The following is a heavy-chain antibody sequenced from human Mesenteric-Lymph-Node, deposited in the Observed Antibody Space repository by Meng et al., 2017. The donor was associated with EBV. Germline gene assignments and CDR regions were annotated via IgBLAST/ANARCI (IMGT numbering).Heavy chain of an antibody. Sequence: QGSLVRSGSELKKPWASGKMSCEASGYTFTTFALNWVRQAPGQGREWLGWINTDTGEPTYAQGFTGRFVFSLDTSVNTAYLQINSLKTDDTAVYYCTRELGWYFAFWGRGTLVTVSS. V-gene: IGHV7-4-1*02. D-gene: IGHD3-3*02. CDR3: TRELGWYFAF. CDR2: INTDTGEP. CDR1: GYTFTTFA. J-gene: IGHJ2*01.